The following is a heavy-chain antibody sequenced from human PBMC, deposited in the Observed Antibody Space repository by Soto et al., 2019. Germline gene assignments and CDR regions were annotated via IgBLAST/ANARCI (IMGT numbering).Heavy chain of an antibody. CDR3: ASPTLGAFDI. D-gene: IGHD3-16*01. V-gene: IGHV4-39*01. Sequence: QLQLQESGPGLVKPSETLSLTCTVSGGSISKSNYYWGWIRQPPGNRLEWIGSIYYSGSTSYNSSLKSRVTISVDTSKHQFSLRLSSVTAADTAVYYCASPTLGAFDIWGQGTKVTVSS. CDR2: IYYSGST. J-gene: IGHJ3*02. CDR1: GGSISKSNYY.